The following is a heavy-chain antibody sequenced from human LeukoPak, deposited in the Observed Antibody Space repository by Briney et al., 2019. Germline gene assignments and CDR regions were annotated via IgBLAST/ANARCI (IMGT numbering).Heavy chain of an antibody. V-gene: IGHV7-4-1*02. J-gene: IGHJ6*03. CDR1: GYTFTSYA. CDR2: INTNTGNP. Sequence: ASVKVSCKASGYTFTSYAMNWVRQAPGQGLEWMGWINTNTGNPTYAQGFTGRFVFSLDTSVSTAYLQISSLKAEDTAVYYCARAESALTGTYYYYYYMDVWGKGTTVTVSS. CDR3: ARAESALTGTYYYYYYMDV. D-gene: IGHD4-17*01.